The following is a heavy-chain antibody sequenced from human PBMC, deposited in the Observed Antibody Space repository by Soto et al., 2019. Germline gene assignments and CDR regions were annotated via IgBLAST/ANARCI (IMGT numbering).Heavy chain of an antibody. V-gene: IGHV1-18*04. D-gene: IGHD2-15*01. Sequence: QVQLVQSGAEVKKPGASVKVSCKASGYTFTNYGISWVRLAPGQGLEWMGWISAYNGNTNLAQKFQDRGIMTTDRSVSSAYMGVRSLISEDTAVDSGAGCARPGPALYSSSARDVWGQGTPVTVSS. CDR1: GYTFTNYG. J-gene: IGHJ6*02. CDR2: ISAYNGNT. CDR3: AGCARPGPALYSSSARDV.